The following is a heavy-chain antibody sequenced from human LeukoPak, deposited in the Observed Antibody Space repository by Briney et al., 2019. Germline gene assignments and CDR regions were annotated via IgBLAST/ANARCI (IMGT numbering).Heavy chain of an antibody. CDR1: GGSISSSSYY. J-gene: IGHJ4*02. V-gene: IGHV4-39*01. CDR2: IYYSGST. D-gene: IGHD3-10*01. Sequence: SETLSLTCTVSGGSISSSSYYWGWIRQPPGKGLEWIGSIYYSGSTYYNPSLKSRVTISVDTSKNQFSLKLSSVTAADTAVYYCARTRYYYGSRSYGAPYYFDYWGQGTLVTVSS. CDR3: ARTRYYYGSRSYGAPYYFDY.